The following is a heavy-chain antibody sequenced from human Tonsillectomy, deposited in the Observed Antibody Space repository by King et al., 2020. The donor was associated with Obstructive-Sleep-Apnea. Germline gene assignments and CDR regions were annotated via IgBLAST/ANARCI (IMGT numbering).Heavy chain of an antibody. Sequence: VQLVESGGGLVQPGGSLRLSCAASGFRFITYSMNWVRQAPGKGLEWISYTSSSGSTMYYADSVKGRFTISRDNTKNSLYLQMNSLSVEDTAVYYCARDVPPTYHYTSGPAGDIWGQGTMVTVSS. CDR3: ARDVPPTYHYTSGPAGDI. CDR1: GFRFITYS. CDR2: TSSSGSTM. J-gene: IGHJ3*02. D-gene: IGHD3-10*01. V-gene: IGHV3-48*04.